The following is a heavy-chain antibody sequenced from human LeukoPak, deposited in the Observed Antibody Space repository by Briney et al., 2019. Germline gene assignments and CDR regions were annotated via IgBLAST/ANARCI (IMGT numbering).Heavy chain of an antibody. CDR3: ARSGVAARPYYYYMDV. CDR1: GDTFSSYA. V-gene: IGHV1-69*05. Sequence: ASVKVSCKASGDTFSSYAISWVRQAPGQGLEWMGGIIPIFGTANYAQKFQGRVTITTDESTSTAYMEMSSLRSEDTAVYYCARSGVAARPYYYYMDVWGKGTTVTVSS. D-gene: IGHD6-6*01. J-gene: IGHJ6*03. CDR2: IIPIFGTA.